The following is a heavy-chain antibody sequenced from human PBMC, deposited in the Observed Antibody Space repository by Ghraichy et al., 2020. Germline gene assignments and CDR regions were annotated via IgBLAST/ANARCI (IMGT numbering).Heavy chain of an antibody. CDR3: ARGHPWYSSGWYDY. V-gene: IGHV3-7*01. CDR2: IKQDGSEK. D-gene: IGHD6-19*01. CDR1: GFTFSSYW. J-gene: IGHJ4*02. Sequence: GGSLRLYCAASGFTFSSYWMSWVRQAPGKGLEWVANIKQDGSEKYYVDSVKGRFTISRDNAKNSLYLQMNSLRAEDTAVYYCARGHPWYSSGWYDYWGQGTLVTVSS.